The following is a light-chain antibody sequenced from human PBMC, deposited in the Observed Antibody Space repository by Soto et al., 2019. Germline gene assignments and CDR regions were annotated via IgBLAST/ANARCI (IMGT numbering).Light chain of an antibody. J-gene: IGLJ1*01. CDR2: GNS. Sequence: QSVLTQPPSVSGAPGQRVTISCTGSSSNIGAGYDVHWYQQLPGTAPKLLIYGNSNRPSGVPDRFSGSKSGTSASLAITGLQAEDEADYYCQSYDRSLSGYGFGSGTKGTVL. CDR3: QSYDRSLSGYG. V-gene: IGLV1-40*01. CDR1: SSNIGAGYD.